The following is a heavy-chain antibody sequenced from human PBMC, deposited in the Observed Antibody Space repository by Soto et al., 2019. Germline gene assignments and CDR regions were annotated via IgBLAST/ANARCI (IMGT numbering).Heavy chain of an antibody. V-gene: IGHV1-69*06. J-gene: IGHJ4*02. CDR1: GGTFSSYA. CDR3: ARGRGSSSWWGY. Sequence: ASVKVSCKASGGTFSSYAISWVRQAPGQGLEWMGGIIPIFGTANYAQKFQGRVTITADKSTSTAYMELSSLRSEDTAVYYCARGRGSSSWWGYWGQGTLVTVSS. CDR2: IIPIFGTA. D-gene: IGHD6-13*01.